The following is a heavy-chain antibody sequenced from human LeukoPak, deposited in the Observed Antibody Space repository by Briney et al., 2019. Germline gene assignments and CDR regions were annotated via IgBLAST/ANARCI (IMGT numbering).Heavy chain of an antibody. Sequence: SSETVTRTYTGSGHSISSSYYWGWIRQPPGKGLEWIGNFYHSGGPYYPPSLKSRVTISVDTSRNQFSLILSSVTAADTAVYYCARGGGFLESLYADAFDIWGQGTMVTVSS. CDR2: FYHSGGP. J-gene: IGHJ3*02. V-gene: IGHV4-38-2*02. CDR3: ARGGGFLESLYADAFDI. CDR1: GHSISSSYY. D-gene: IGHD3-3*01.